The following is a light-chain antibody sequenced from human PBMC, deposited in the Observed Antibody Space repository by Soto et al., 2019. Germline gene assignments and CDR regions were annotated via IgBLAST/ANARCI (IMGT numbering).Light chain of an antibody. CDR3: QQCNNWPQWT. CDR1: QALNTR. CDR2: LTS. V-gene: IGKV3D-11*03. Sequence: EIVLTQSPATLSAFPGDRVTLSCRASQALNTRLAWYQHKPGQAPRLLIYLTSNRAAGVPSRFSGSGSGTDFTLTISRLEPEDFAVYYCQQCNNWPQWTFGPGTKVDIK. J-gene: IGKJ1*01.